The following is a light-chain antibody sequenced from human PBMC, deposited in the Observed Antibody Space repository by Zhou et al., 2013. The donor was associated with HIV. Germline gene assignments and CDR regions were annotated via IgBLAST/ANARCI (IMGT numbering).Light chain of an antibody. CDR3: QQYNRWPPLT. CDR1: QAVNSRY. Sequence: EIVLTQSPGTLSLSPGERATLSCRVSQAVNSRYLGWYQQRPGQAPRLLIYDASTRATGVPVRFSGSGSGTEFTLTIAGLQSEDVAVYYCQQYNRWPPLTFGGGTQVEIK. V-gene: IGKV3-15*01. J-gene: IGKJ4*01. CDR2: DAS.